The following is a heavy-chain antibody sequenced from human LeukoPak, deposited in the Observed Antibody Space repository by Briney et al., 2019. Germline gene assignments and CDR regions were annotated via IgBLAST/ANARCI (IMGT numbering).Heavy chain of an antibody. CDR1: GYTFIGHY. Sequence: ASVRVSCKASGYTFIGHYIHWMTQAPGQGLEWVGGINPYSGVTNYADTFQGRVTLTRDTSSSTAYMELTSLRSDDTAVYYCARDHIDDSSTSAPGTDGFDPWGQGTLVTVSS. J-gene: IGHJ5*02. CDR2: INPYSGVT. CDR3: ARDHIDDSSTSAPGTDGFDP. D-gene: IGHD6-13*01. V-gene: IGHV1-2*02.